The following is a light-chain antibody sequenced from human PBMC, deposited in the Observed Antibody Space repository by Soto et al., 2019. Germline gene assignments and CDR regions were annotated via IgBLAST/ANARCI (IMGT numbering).Light chain of an antibody. Sequence: EVVMTQSPATRSVSRVGAATLSFRASQSVGSNLAWYQQKPGQAPRLLIYAASTRATGIPARFSGSGSGTDFTLTISDVQPEDFALYYCHQRKSWPRTFGQGTKVDIK. CDR3: HQRKSWPRT. J-gene: IGKJ1*01. CDR1: QSVGSN. CDR2: AAS. V-gene: IGKV3-15*01.